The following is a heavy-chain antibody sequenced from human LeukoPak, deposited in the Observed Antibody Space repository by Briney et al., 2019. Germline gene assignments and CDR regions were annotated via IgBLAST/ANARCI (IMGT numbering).Heavy chain of an antibody. V-gene: IGHV3-30-3*01. J-gene: IGHJ4*02. Sequence: PGGSLRLSCAASGFTFSSYWMHWVRQAPGKGLEWVAVISYDGSNKYYADSVKGRFTISRDNSKNTLYLQMNSLRAEDTAVYYCARDIAAAGTYQGYWGQGTLVTVSS. CDR3: ARDIAAAGTYQGY. D-gene: IGHD6-13*01. CDR1: GFTFSSYW. CDR2: ISYDGSNK.